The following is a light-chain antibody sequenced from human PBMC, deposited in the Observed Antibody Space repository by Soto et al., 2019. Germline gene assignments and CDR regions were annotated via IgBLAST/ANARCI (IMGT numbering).Light chain of an antibody. V-gene: IGKV3-15*01. CDR1: QSVYSN. J-gene: IGKJ5*01. CDR2: GAS. CDR3: QQYNNWPIT. Sequence: EVVMTQSPATLSVSPGERATLSCRASQSVYSNLAWYQEKPGQAPRLLIYGASTRATGIAARFSGSGSGTEITLTISSLQPEDFAVYYCQQYNNWPITFGLGTRLEIK.